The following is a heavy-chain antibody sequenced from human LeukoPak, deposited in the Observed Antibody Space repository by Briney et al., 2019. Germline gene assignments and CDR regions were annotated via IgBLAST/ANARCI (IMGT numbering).Heavy chain of an antibody. CDR1: GGTFSSYA. V-gene: IGHV1-69*13. J-gene: IGHJ5*02. CDR3: ARRADYVWGSYRYSWFDP. CDR2: IIPIFGTA. D-gene: IGHD3-16*02. Sequence: GASVKVSCKASGGTFSSYAISWVRQAPGQGLEWMGGIIPIFGTANYAQKFQGRVTITADESTSTAYMELSSLRSEDTAVYYYARRADYVWGSYRYSWFDPWGQGTLVTVSS.